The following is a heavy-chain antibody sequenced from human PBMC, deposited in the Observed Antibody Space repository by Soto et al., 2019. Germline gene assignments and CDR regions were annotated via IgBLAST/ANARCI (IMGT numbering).Heavy chain of an antibody. Sequence: EVQLLESGGGLVQPGGSLRLSCTASGFTFSNYAMAWVRQAPGKGLEWVSTISSSGGSTYYADSVKGRFTISRDSSKNTLYLQMNSLRAEDTAVYYCAKGGAVVAAGLDFLGQGTLVTVSS. J-gene: IGHJ4*02. CDR3: AKGGAVVAAGLDF. CDR2: ISSSGGST. D-gene: IGHD2-15*01. CDR1: GFTFSNYA. V-gene: IGHV3-23*01.